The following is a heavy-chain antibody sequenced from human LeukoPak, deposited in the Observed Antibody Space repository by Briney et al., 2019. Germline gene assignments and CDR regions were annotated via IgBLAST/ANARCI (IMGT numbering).Heavy chain of an antibody. CDR1: GFTFSSYS. D-gene: IGHD3-16*01. CDR2: ISSSSSYI. Sequence: PGGSLRLSCAASGFTFSSYSMNWVRQAPGKGLEWVSSISSSSSYIYYADSVKGRFTISRDNAKNSRYLQMNSLRAEDTAVYYCARGGGSKGTLWGQGTLVTVSS. V-gene: IGHV3-21*01. CDR3: ARGGGSKGTL. J-gene: IGHJ4*02.